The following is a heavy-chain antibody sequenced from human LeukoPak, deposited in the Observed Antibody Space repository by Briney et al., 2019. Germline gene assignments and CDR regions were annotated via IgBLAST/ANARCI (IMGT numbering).Heavy chain of an antibody. Sequence: ASVKVSCKASGYTFTRYGISWVRRAPGQGLEWMGRISAYNGNTNYAQKLQGRVTMTTDTSTSTAYMELRSLRYDDTAVYYCATERIYYDSSGPIGDWGQGTLVTVSS. V-gene: IGHV1-18*01. CDR2: ISAYNGNT. D-gene: IGHD3-22*01. CDR1: GYTFTRYG. J-gene: IGHJ4*02. CDR3: ATERIYYDSSGPIGD.